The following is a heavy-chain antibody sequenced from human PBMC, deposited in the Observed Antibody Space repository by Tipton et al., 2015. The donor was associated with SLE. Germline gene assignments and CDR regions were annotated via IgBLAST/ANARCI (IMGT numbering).Heavy chain of an antibody. CDR3: ARGGTYHDSSGNIDY. J-gene: IGHJ4*02. CDR2: VYDIEFT. V-gene: IGHV4-59*01. Sequence: TLSLTCTVSGASISSYYWNWIRKAPGKGLEWIGYVYDIEFTNYNPSLKSRVTISLDTSKNQFSLKLSSVTAADTAVYYCARGGTYHDSSGNIDYWGQGTLVTASS. D-gene: IGHD3-22*01. CDR1: GASISSYY.